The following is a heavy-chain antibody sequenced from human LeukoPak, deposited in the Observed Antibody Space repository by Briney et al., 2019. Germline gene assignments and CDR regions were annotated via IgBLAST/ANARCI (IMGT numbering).Heavy chain of an antibody. D-gene: IGHD1-26*01. CDR1: GFTVSSNY. V-gene: IGHV3-53*01. CDR3: ARATSSGSYRSPSGDAFDI. Sequence: GGSLRLSCAASGFTVSSNYMSWVRQAPGKGLEWVSVIYSGGSTYYADSVKGRFTISRDNSKNTLYLQMNSLRAEDTAVYYCARATSSGSYRSPSGDAFDIWGQGTMVTVSS. CDR2: IYSGGST. J-gene: IGHJ3*02.